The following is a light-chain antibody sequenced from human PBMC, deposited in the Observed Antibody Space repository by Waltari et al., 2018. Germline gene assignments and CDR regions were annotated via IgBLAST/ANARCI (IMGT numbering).Light chain of an antibody. CDR1: SSDVGRYNL. Sequence: QSALTQPASVSGSPGQSITISCTWASSDVGRYNLVSWYQHHPGKAPKPIIYEATKRPSGVSDRFSGSKSGYTASLTISGLQADDEADYYCCSYTSSSTPRLFGGGTKLTVL. CDR2: EAT. V-gene: IGLV2-14*02. J-gene: IGLJ3*02. CDR3: CSYTSSSTPRL.